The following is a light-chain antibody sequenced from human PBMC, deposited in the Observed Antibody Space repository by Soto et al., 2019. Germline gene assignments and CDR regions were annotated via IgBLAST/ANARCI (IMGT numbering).Light chain of an antibody. V-gene: IGKV3-15*01. J-gene: IGKJ5*01. Sequence: EIVMTKSPATLSVSPGERATLSCRASQSVSSKLAWYQQKPGQAPRLLIYGASTRATGIPARFSGSGSGTEFTLTISSLQSEDFAVYYCQQYNNWPPLIFGQGTRLEIK. CDR3: QQYNNWPPLI. CDR1: QSVSSK. CDR2: GAS.